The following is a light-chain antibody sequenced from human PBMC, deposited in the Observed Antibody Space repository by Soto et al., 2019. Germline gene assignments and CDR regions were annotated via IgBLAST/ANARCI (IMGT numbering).Light chain of an antibody. CDR1: QGVGNE. CDR3: SQHNAYPRT. V-gene: IGKV1-17*01. J-gene: IGKJ1*01. CDR2: AAS. Sequence: DIQMTQSPSSLAASVGDRVIITCRASQGVGNEVGWYQQKPGKAPKRLIYAASTLQSGTPSRFSGSGSGTEFTLTISSLQPADFATYFCSQHNAYPRTFGQGTRVE.